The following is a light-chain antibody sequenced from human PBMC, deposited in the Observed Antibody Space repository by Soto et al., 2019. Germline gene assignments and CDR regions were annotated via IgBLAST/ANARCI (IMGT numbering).Light chain of an antibody. J-gene: IGKJ5*01. CDR3: QQYGTSPIT. Sequence: EIVLTQSPGTLSSSPGDRATLSCRASQSVTSSYLAWYQQKPGQAPRLLTYGASTRATGVPERCSGSGAGTDFTLTISSLEPEDVAVYYCQQYGTSPITFGQGTRLEIK. V-gene: IGKV3-20*01. CDR2: GAS. CDR1: QSVTSSY.